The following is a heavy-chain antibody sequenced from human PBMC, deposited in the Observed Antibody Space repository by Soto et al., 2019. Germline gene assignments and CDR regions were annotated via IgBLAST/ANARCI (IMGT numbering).Heavy chain of an antibody. J-gene: IGHJ4*02. Sequence: PGGSLRLSCAPSGFTFSTYGMHWVRQAPGKGLEWVAVIWYDGSNQYYADSVEGRFTISRDNSKNVLYLQMNSLRAEDTAVYYCARDLGAFNYGSAYFDYWGQGTPVTVSS. D-gene: IGHD3-10*01. V-gene: IGHV3-33*01. CDR3: ARDLGAFNYGSAYFDY. CDR1: GFTFSTYG. CDR2: IWYDGSNQ.